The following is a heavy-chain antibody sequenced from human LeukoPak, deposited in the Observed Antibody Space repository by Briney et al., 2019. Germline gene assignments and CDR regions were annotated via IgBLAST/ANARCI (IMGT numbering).Heavy chain of an antibody. CDR2: IKSKTDGGTT. J-gene: IGHJ4*02. CDR1: GYTFSDAW. V-gene: IGHV3-15*01. CDR3: TTDISAVLY. D-gene: IGHD1-14*01. Sequence: GGSLRLSCAASGYTFSDAWMTWVRHAPGEGLECGGRIKSKTDGGTTDYAAPVNGRFTISRDDSENTLYLQMSSFKTEYTAVYYCTTDISAVLYWGQGTLVTVSS.